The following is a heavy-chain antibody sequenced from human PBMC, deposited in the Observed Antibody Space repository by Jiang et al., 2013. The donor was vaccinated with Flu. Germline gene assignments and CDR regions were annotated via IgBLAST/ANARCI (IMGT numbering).Heavy chain of an antibody. V-gene: IGHV3-7*01. D-gene: IGHD2-2*01. CDR1: GFTFSSYW. J-gene: IGHJ3*02. Sequence: QLVESGGGLVQPGGSLRLSCAASGFTFSSYWMSWVRQAPGKGLEWVANIKQDGSEKYYVDSVKGRLTISRDNAKNSLYLQMNSLRAEDTAVYYCARDSDVVPAALDAFDIWGQGTMVTVSS. CDR3: ARDSDVVPAALDAFDI. CDR2: IKQDGSEK.